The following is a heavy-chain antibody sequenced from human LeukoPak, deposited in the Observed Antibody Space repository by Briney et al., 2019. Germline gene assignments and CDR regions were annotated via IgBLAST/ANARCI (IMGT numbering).Heavy chain of an antibody. CDR3: ASGSSGWFYYYYGMDV. J-gene: IGHJ6*02. CDR1: GFTFSSYA. V-gene: IGHV3-30-3*01. CDR2: ISYDGSNK. D-gene: IGHD6-19*01. Sequence: GGSLRLSCAASGFTFSSYAMHWVRQAPGKGLEWVAVISYDGSNKYYADSVKGRFTISRDNSKNTLYLQMNSLRAEDTAVYYCASGSSGWFYYYYGMDVWGQGTTVTVSS.